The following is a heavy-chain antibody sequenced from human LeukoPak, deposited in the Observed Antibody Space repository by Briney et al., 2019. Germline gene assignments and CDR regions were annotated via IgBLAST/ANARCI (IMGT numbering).Heavy chain of an antibody. CDR3: ARADSSIAARLSRSSIFNYYYYMDV. CDR1: GFTFSSYW. J-gene: IGHJ6*03. Sequence: GGSLRLSCAASGFTFSSYWMTWVRQAPGKGLEWVANIKQDGSEKYYVDSVKGRFTISRDNAKNSLYLQMDSLRDEDTAVYYCARADSSIAARLSRSSIFNYYYYMDVWGKGTTVTVSS. D-gene: IGHD6-6*01. CDR2: IKQDGSEK. V-gene: IGHV3-7*01.